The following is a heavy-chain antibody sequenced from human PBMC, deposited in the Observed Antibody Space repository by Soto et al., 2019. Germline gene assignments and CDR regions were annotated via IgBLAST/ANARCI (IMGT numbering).Heavy chain of an antibody. CDR2: IDNDGST. CDR1: GFRFSAYW. V-gene: IGHV3-74*01. J-gene: IGHJ4*02. D-gene: IGHD3-10*01. Sequence: DVQLVESGGDLVQPGGSLRLSCAGSGFRFSAYWIHWVRQVPGKGLFWVSRIDNDGSTTYAEAVKGRFTISRDNAKNTVYLQMNSLRAGDTAVYYCARDSARTFDYWGQGTLVSVSS. CDR3: ARDSARTFDY.